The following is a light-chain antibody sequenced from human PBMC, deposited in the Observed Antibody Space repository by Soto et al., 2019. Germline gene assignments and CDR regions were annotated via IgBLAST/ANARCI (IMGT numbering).Light chain of an antibody. CDR2: AAS. J-gene: IGKJ5*01. CDR1: QSGSSIY. CDR3: QYHGSSPIT. V-gene: IGKV3-20*01. Sequence: EIVLTQSPRTLSFSPGERATLSCRASQSGSSIYLAWYQKKPGQAHRLLIFAASSRASGIPDRFSGSGSGTDFTLTISRLEPEDFAMFYCQYHGSSPITFGQGTRLEIK.